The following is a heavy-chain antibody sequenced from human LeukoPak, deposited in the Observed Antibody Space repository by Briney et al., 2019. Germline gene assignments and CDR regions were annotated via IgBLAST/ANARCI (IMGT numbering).Heavy chain of an antibody. Sequence: GGSLRLSCAASGFTFSSYAMSWVRQAPGKGLEWVSAISGSGGSTYYADSVKGRFTISRDNSKNTLYLQMNSLRAEDTAVYYCAKANHYDFWSGYFDFDYWGQGTLVTVSS. V-gene: IGHV3-23*01. CDR2: ISGSGGST. J-gene: IGHJ4*02. CDR1: GFTFSSYA. CDR3: AKANHYDFWSGYFDFDY. D-gene: IGHD3-3*01.